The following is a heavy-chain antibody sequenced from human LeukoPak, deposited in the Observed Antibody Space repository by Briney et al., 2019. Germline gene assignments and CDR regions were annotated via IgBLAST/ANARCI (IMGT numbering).Heavy chain of an antibody. Sequence: GGSLRLSCAASGFTFSSYEMNWVRQAPGKGLEWVSYISSSGGTIYYADSVKGRFTISRDNAKNSLYLQMNSLRAEDTAVYYCARDTTSDYWGQGTLVTVSS. CDR1: GFTFSSYE. CDR3: ARDTTSDY. CDR2: ISSSGGTI. V-gene: IGHV3-48*03. D-gene: IGHD1-1*01. J-gene: IGHJ4*02.